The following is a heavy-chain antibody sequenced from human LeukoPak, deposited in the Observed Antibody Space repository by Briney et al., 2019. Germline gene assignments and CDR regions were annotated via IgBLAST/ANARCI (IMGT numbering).Heavy chain of an antibody. V-gene: IGHV3-7*01. CDR2: IKQDGSQK. CDR3: AKDSHPGSGSYYKGNFDY. Sequence: GGSLRLSCAASGFTLSGYWMTWVRQPPGKGLEWVANIKQDGSQKYYVDSMKCRFTISRDNAKNSLYLQMDSLRAEDTAVYYCAKDSHPGSGSYYKGNFDYWGQGTLVTVSS. D-gene: IGHD3-10*01. CDR1: GFTLSGYW. J-gene: IGHJ4*02.